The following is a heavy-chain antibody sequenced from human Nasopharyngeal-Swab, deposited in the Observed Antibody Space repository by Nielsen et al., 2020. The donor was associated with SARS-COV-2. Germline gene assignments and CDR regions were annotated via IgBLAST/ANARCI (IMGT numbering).Heavy chain of an antibody. Sequence: GGSLRLSCAASGFSFATSSMNWVRQAPGKGPEWLSYISSSSGTVYYANSVKGRFTISRDNAKNSLYLQMNSLRDEDTAVYYCAKDLRGPYFFWGQGTLVTVSS. J-gene: IGHJ4*02. V-gene: IGHV3-48*02. CDR1: GFSFATSS. CDR3: AKDLRGPYFF. D-gene: IGHD2/OR15-2a*01. CDR2: ISSSSGTV.